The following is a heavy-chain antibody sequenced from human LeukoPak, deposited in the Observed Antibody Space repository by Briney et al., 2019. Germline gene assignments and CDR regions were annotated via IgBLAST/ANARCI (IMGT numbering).Heavy chain of an antibody. V-gene: IGHV3-33*01. CDR1: GFTFSSYG. J-gene: IGHJ4*02. CDR2: IWYDGSNK. Sequence: GGPLRLSCAASGFTFSSYGMHGVRQAPGKGLEGVAVIWYDGSNKYYADSVKGRFTISRDNSKNTLYLQMNSLRAEDTAVYYCARGRDFWSGYYWGYYFDYWGQGTLVTVSS. D-gene: IGHD3-3*01. CDR3: ARGRDFWSGYYWGYYFDY.